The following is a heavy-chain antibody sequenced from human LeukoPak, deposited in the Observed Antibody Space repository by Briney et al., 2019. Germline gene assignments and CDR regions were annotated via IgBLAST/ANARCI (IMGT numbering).Heavy chain of an antibody. J-gene: IGHJ5*01. CDR3: ARHYYGSGSYFASHTSNNWFDS. D-gene: IGHD3-10*01. Sequence: SETLSLTCTVSGGSISSSSYYWGWIRQPPGKGLEWIGSIYYSGSTYYNPSLKSRVTISVDTSKNQFSLKLSSVTAADTAVYYCARHYYGSGSYFASHTSNNWFDSWGQGTLVTVSS. V-gene: IGHV4-39*01. CDR1: GGSISSSSYY. CDR2: IYYSGST.